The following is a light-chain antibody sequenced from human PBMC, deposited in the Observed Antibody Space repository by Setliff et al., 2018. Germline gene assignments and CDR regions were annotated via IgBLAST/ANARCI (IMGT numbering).Light chain of an antibody. J-gene: IGLJ1*01. V-gene: IGLV2-8*01. CDR3: SSYAGNYIYV. CDR1: SSDVGGINH. Sequence: QSALTQPPSASGSPGQSVTISCTRTSSDVGGINHVPWYQQHPGKAPRLMIFEVSKRPSGVPDRFSGSKSGNTASLTVSGLQAEDEADYYCSSYAGNYIYVFGTGTKV. CDR2: EVS.